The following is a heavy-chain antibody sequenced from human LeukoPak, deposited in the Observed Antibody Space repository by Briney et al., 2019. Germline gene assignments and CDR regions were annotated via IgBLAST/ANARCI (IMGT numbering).Heavy chain of an antibody. V-gene: IGHV4-59*12. CDR1: GGSISSYY. Sequence: SETLSLTCTVSGGSISSYYWSWIRQPPGKGLEWIGYIYYSGSTNYNPSLKSRVTISVDTSKNQFSLKLSSVTAADTAVYYCARDSRGFGGLSFGFDYWGQGTPVTVSS. CDR3: ARDSRGFGGLSFGFDY. D-gene: IGHD3-10*01. CDR2: IYYSGST. J-gene: IGHJ4*02.